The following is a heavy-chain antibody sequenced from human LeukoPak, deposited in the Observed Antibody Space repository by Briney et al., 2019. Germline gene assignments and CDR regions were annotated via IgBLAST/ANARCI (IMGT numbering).Heavy chain of an antibody. CDR3: ARDLGFPGDGSHWFDP. V-gene: IGHV1-2*04. CDR2: PNSGGT. Sequence: PNSGGTNYAQKFQGWVTMTRDTSISTAYMELSRLRSDDTAVYYCARDLGFPGDGSHWFDPWGQGTLVTVSS. D-gene: IGHD7-27*01. J-gene: IGHJ5*02.